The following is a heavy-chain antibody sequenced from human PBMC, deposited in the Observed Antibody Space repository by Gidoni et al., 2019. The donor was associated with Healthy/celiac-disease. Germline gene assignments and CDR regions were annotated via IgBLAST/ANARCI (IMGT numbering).Heavy chain of an antibody. J-gene: IGHJ4*02. CDR1: GGSFSGYY. D-gene: IGHD4-17*01. CDR3: ARARYGDYFDY. Sequence: QVQLQQWGAGLLKPSETLSLTCAVYGGSFSGYYWSWIRQPPGKGLEWIGEINHSGSTNYNPSLKSRVTISVDTSKNQFSLKLSSVTAADTAVYYCARARYGDYFDYWGQGTLVTVSS. V-gene: IGHV4-34*01. CDR2: INHSGST.